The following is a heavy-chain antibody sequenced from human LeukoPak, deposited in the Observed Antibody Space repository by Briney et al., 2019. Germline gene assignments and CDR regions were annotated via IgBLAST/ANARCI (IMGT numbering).Heavy chain of an antibody. CDR1: GGTFSSYA. CDR3: ARVGYDSSGYYYY. D-gene: IGHD3-22*01. CDR2: IIPIFGTA. Sequence: SVKVSCKASGGTFSSYAISWVRQAPGQGLEWMGGIIPIFGTANYAQKFQGRVTITADESTSTAYMELSSLRPEDTAVYYCARVGYDSSGYYYYWGQGTLVTVSS. V-gene: IGHV1-69*01. J-gene: IGHJ4*02.